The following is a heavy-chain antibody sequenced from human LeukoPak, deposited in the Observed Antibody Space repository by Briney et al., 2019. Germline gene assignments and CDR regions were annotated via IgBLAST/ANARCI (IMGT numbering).Heavy chain of an antibody. J-gene: IGHJ3*02. CDR3: ARDPYYDYVWGSYRFASFDI. CDR2: ISAYNGNT. CDR1: GYTFTSYG. Sequence: ASVTVSCKASGYTFTSYGISWVRQAPGQGLEWMGWISAYNGNTNYAQKPQGRVTMTTDTSTSTAYMELRSLRSDDTAVYYCARDPYYDYVWGSYRFASFDIWGQGTMVTVSS. D-gene: IGHD3-16*02. V-gene: IGHV1-18*01.